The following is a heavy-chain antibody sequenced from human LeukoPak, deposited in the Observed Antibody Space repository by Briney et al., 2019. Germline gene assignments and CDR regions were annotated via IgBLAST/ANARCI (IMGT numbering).Heavy chain of an antibody. CDR3: ARTVAYCSATSCYGY. CDR1: GYSISSGYY. Sequence: SETLSLTCAVSGYSISSGYYWGWIRQPPGKGLEWIGSVYYDGSTYHNPSHKSRVTMSVDMSKNQFFVKLSSVTAADTAVYYCARTVAYCSATSCYGYWGQGTLVTVSS. D-gene: IGHD2-2*01. V-gene: IGHV4-38-2*01. CDR2: VYYDGST. J-gene: IGHJ4*02.